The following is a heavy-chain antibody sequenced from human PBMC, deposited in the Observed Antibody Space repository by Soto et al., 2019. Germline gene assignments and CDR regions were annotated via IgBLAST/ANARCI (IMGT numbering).Heavy chain of an antibody. Sequence: QVQLQESGPGLVTPSETLSLTCTVSGGSISSYYWSWIRQPPGQGLEWIGYTYYSGGTNYNPSLKSRVTISVDTSKNQFSLKLSSVTAADTAVYYCARATYYDFWSGYRDAFDIWGQGTMVTVSS. CDR2: TYYSGGT. CDR3: ARATYYDFWSGYRDAFDI. J-gene: IGHJ3*02. V-gene: IGHV4-59*01. CDR1: GGSISSYY. D-gene: IGHD3-3*01.